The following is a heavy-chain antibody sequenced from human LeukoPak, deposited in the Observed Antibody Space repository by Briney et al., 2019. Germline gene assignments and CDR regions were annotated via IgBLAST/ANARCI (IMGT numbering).Heavy chain of an antibody. Sequence: SVKVSCKASGGTFSSYAISWVRQAPGQGLEWMGGIIPIFGTANYAQKFQGRVTITADKSTSTAYMELSSLRSEDTAVYYCARDARYCSSTSCLKNYYYMDVWGKGTTVTVSS. J-gene: IGHJ6*03. V-gene: IGHV1-69*06. D-gene: IGHD2-2*01. CDR3: ARDARYCSSTSCLKNYYYMDV. CDR1: GGTFSSYA. CDR2: IIPIFGTA.